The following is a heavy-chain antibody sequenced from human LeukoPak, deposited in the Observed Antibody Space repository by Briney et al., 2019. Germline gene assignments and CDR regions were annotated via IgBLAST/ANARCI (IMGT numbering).Heavy chain of an antibody. D-gene: IGHD3-10*01. CDR2: IIPIFGTA. V-gene: IGHV1-69*13. Sequence: GASVKVSCKASGGTFSSYAISWVRQAPGQGLEWMGGIIPIFGTANYAQKFQGRVTITADESTSTAYMELSSLRSGDTAVYYCARGKKDYYGSGSYPRNYYGMDVWGKGTTVTVSS. J-gene: IGHJ6*04. CDR1: GGTFSSYA. CDR3: ARGKKDYYGSGSYPRNYYGMDV.